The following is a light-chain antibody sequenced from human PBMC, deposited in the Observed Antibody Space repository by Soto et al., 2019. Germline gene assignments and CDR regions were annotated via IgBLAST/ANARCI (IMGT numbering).Light chain of an antibody. CDR3: QAYDYSLTASV. CDR2: GNR. J-gene: IGLJ3*02. V-gene: IGLV1-40*01. Sequence: QSVLTQPPSVSGAPGQRVTISCTGNSSNLGASYDVHWYQQLPGAAPKLVIFGNRNRPSGVPERFSGSKSGTSASLAITGLQTEDEADYYCQAYDYSLTASVFGGGTKLTVL. CDR1: SSNLGASYD.